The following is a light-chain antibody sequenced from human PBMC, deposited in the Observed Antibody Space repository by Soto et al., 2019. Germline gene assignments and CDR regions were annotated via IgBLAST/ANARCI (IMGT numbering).Light chain of an antibody. J-gene: IGKJ1*01. CDR1: QSVSSSY. V-gene: IGKV3-15*01. CDR2: GAS. Sequence: EIVMTQSPATLSVSPGERATVSCRASQSVSSSYLAWYQQKPGQAPRLLTYGASTRATGIPARFSGSGSGTEFTLTISSLQSEDFAVYYCQQYNNWPRTFGQGTKVDIK. CDR3: QQYNNWPRT.